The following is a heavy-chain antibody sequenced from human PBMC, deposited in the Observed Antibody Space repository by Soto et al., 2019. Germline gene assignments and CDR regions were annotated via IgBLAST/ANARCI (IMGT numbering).Heavy chain of an antibody. CDR1: GVTLSTYG. CDR2: ISYDGSNK. J-gene: IGHJ2*01. D-gene: IGHD1-26*01. CDR3: AKGHRDDLVGATTGGWYFDL. Sequence: XGSLRLSCAASGVTLSTYGMHWVRQAPGKGLDWVAVISYDGSNKYYADSVKGRFTISRDNSKNTLYLQMNSLRDEDTAICYCAKGHRDDLVGATTGGWYFDLWGRGTLVTVSS. V-gene: IGHV3-30*18.